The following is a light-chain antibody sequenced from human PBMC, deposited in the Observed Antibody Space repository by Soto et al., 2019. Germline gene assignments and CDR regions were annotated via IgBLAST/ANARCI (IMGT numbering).Light chain of an antibody. J-gene: IGLJ1*01. CDR2: EVN. CDR3: ASFTTRSTRV. Sequence: QSALTQPASVSGSPGQSITVSCTGTTSDIGTYNYVSWYQQHPGKAPKLIIYEVNNRPSGVSNRFSGSKSANTASLTISGLQAEDEADYYCASFTTRSTRVFGTGTKVTVL. CDR1: TSDIGTYNY. V-gene: IGLV2-14*01.